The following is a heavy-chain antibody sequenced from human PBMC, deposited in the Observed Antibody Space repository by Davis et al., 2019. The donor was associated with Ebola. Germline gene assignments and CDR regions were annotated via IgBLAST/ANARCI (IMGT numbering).Heavy chain of an antibody. Sequence: GGSLRLSCAASGFTFSSYTLHWVRQAPGKGLEWVAVISYDGDNNYHADSVKGRFTISRDNSKNTLYLQMNGLRVEDTAIYYCAKDTSNIWFDIWGQGTNVTVSS. CDR1: GFTFSSYT. D-gene: IGHD1-26*01. J-gene: IGHJ3*02. CDR2: ISYDGDNN. V-gene: IGHV3-30*04. CDR3: AKDTSNIWFDI.